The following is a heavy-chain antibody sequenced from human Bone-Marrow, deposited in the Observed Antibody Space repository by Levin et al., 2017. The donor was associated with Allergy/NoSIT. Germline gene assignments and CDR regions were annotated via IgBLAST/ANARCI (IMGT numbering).Heavy chain of an antibody. Sequence: ASVKVSCKASGYTFTSYDINWVRQATGQGLEWMGWMNPNSGNTGYAQKFQGRVTMTRNTSISTAYMELSSLRSEDTAVYYCARFFTYYDILTGSSNYYYYYGMDVWGQGTTVTVSS. CDR3: ARFFTYYDILTGSSNYYYYYGMDV. V-gene: IGHV1-8*01. J-gene: IGHJ6*02. CDR1: GYTFTSYD. CDR2: MNPNSGNT. D-gene: IGHD3-9*01.